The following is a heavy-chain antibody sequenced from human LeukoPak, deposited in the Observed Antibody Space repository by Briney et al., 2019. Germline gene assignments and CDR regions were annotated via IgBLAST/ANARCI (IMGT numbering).Heavy chain of an antibody. Sequence: GGSLRPSCGASGFTFSSYGIHWGRQAPGKGLEWVAFIRYDGSSKHYADSVKGRFTISRDNSKNTLYLEMNSLRAEDTAIYYCVKGYDYYMEVWGKGTTVTVSS. CDR2: IRYDGSSK. J-gene: IGHJ6*03. V-gene: IGHV3-30*02. CDR3: VKGYDYYMEV. D-gene: IGHD3-16*01. CDR1: GFTFSSYG.